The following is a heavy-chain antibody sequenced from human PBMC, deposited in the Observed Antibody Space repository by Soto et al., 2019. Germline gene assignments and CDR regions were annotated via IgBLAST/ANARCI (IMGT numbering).Heavy chain of an antibody. Sequence: GGSLRLSCAASGFTFSSYWMHWVRQAPGKGLFCVARINGDGSSTDYADSVKGRFTISRDNAENTLYLQMNSLRAEDTAVYYCAREGAPYCTTTSCNRPGDNWGQGTLVTVS. CDR1: GFTFSSYW. J-gene: IGHJ4*02. CDR3: AREGAPYCTTTSCNRPGDN. V-gene: IGHV3-74*01. D-gene: IGHD2-2*01. CDR2: INGDGSST.